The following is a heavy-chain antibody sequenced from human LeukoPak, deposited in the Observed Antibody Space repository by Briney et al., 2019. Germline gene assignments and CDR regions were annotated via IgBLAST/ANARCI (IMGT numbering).Heavy chain of an antibody. V-gene: IGHV1-2*02. Sequence: ASVKVSCKASGYTFTGYYMHWVRQAPGQGLEWMGWINPNSGGTNYAQKFQGRVTMTRNTSISTAYMELSSLRSEDTAVYYCARGGRYSSSWPIWGQGTMVTVSS. CDR1: GYTFTGYY. CDR3: ARGGRYSSSWPI. J-gene: IGHJ3*02. D-gene: IGHD6-13*01. CDR2: INPNSGGT.